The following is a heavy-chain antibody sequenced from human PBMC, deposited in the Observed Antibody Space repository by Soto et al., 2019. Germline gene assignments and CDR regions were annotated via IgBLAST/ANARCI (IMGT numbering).Heavy chain of an antibody. Sequence: QVQLVESGGGVVQPGKSLRLSCAASGFTFSSYAMHWARQAPGKGLEWVTVISIRGGDEYYAESVRGRFTISRDDSKNTMYVKMDSLRVKDTGVYYCAGGKLAGRRLLTYWAEVTWFTHSS. V-gene: IGHV3-30*03. CDR1: GFTFSSYA. CDR3: AGGKLAGRRLLTY. J-gene: IGHJ4*02. CDR2: ISIRGGDE. D-gene: IGHD6-6*01.